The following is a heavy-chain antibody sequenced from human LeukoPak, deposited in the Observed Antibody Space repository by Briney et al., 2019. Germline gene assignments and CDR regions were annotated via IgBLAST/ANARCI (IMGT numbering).Heavy chain of an antibody. D-gene: IGHD1-14*01. CDR3: ARDKNPSKSRSRGMDV. CDR1: GDSISNYY. Sequence: SETLSLTCTVSGDSISNYYCSWIRQPAGKGLEWIGRIHTTGSTNYNPSLKSRLTMSVDTSKNQFSLKLSSVTAADTAVYYCARDKNPSKSRSRGMDVWGQGTTVTVSS. CDR2: IHTTGST. J-gene: IGHJ6*02. V-gene: IGHV4-4*07.